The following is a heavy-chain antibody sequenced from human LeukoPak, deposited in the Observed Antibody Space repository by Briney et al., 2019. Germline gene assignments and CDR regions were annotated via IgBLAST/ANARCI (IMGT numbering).Heavy chain of an antibody. CDR1: GGSIGSYY. D-gene: IGHD3-22*01. CDR3: ACLTTADAFDI. Sequence: PSETLSLTCTVSGGSIGSYYWSWIRQPPGEGLEWIGYIYDSGSTNYNPSLKSRVTISVDTSKNQFSLKLSSVTAADTAVYYCACLTTADAFDIWGQGTMVTVSS. J-gene: IGHJ3*02. V-gene: IGHV4-59*01. CDR2: IYDSGST.